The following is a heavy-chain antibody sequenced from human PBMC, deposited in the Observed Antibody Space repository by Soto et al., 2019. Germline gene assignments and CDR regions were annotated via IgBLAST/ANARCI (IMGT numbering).Heavy chain of an antibody. Sequence: QVQLVQSGAEVKKPGSSVKVFCKASGGTFSNYTISWVRQAPGQGLEWMGGIIPVFGTTDYEQKFQGRVTTPADGSTSTDYMKLSRLGAADKAVNYCARSAHYIVVRKPTGNQDYYGMDVWGQGTRVTVS. CDR3: ARSAHYIVVRKPTGNQDYYGMDV. D-gene: IGHD2-2*01. J-gene: IGHJ6*02. V-gene: IGHV1-69*01. CDR2: IIPVFGTT. CDR1: GGTFSNYT.